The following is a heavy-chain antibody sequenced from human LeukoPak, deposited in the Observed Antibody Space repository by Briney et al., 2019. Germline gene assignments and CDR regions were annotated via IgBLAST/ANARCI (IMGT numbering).Heavy chain of an antibody. V-gene: IGHV1-69*04. CDR3: ARTLHDYGASRHWFDP. D-gene: IGHD4-17*01. Sequence: VASVKVSCKASGGTFSSYAIRWVRQAPGQGLEWMGRIIPILGITNYAQKFRGRVTITADKSTSTAYMELSSLRSEDTAVYYCARTLHDYGASRHWFDPWGEGTLVTVSS. J-gene: IGHJ5*02. CDR2: IIPILGIT. CDR1: GGTFSSYA.